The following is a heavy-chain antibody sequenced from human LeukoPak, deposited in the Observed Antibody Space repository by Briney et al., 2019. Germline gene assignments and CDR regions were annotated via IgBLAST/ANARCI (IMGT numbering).Heavy chain of an antibody. V-gene: IGHV3-15*01. Sequence: MPGGSLRLSCAASGFTFSNAWMSWVRQAPGKGPEWVGRIKSKTDGGTTDYAAPVKGRFTISRDDSKNTLYLQMNSLKTEDTAVYYCTGNYYGSGSYADFDYWGQGTLVTVSS. J-gene: IGHJ4*02. CDR3: TGNYYGSGSYADFDY. CDR1: GFTFSNAW. D-gene: IGHD3-10*01. CDR2: IKSKTDGGTT.